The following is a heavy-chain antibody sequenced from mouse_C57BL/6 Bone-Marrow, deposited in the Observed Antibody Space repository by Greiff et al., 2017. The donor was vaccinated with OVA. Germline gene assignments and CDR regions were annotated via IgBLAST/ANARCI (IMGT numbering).Heavy chain of an antibody. Sequence: VHVKQSGAELVRPGASVKLSCTASGFTIKDDYMHWVKQRPEQGLEWIGWIDPENGGTEYASKFQGKATITANTTSNTAYLQLSSLTSEDTAVYYCTAPRVFISAGAATGSWFAYWGQGTLVTVSA. J-gene: IGHJ3*01. CDR1: GFTIKDDY. CDR3: TAPRVFISAGAATGSWFAY. D-gene: IGHD1-1*01. V-gene: IGHV14-4*01. CDR2: IDPENGGT.